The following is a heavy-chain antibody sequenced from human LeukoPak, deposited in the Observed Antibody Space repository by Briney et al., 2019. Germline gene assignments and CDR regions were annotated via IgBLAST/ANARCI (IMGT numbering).Heavy chain of an antibody. CDR3: ARGVGETLSGWTLDY. Sequence: QAGGSLRLSCAASGLDFSSYAMHWVRQAPGKGLEWMAVIIYDGSNKNYADSVKGRFTISRDNSRNTLYMKMNSLRVEDTAVYYCARGVGETLSGWTLDYWGHGTLVAVSS. V-gene: IGHV3-30*04. D-gene: IGHD6-19*01. J-gene: IGHJ4*01. CDR1: GLDFSSYA. CDR2: IIYDGSNK.